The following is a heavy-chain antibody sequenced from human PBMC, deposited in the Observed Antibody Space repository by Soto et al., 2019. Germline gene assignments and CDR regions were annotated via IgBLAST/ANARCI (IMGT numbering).Heavy chain of an antibody. V-gene: IGHV3-48*03. CDR2: ISRSAITI. J-gene: IGHJ6*02. Sequence: HPGGSLRLSCTASGFTFSTYEMNWVRQAPGKGLEWVSCISRSAITINYADSVKGRFTISRDNAKNSLFLEMTNLRAEDTAVYYCARDPPQFYYNGMDVWGQGTTVT. CDR3: ARDPPQFYYNGMDV. CDR1: GFTFSTYE.